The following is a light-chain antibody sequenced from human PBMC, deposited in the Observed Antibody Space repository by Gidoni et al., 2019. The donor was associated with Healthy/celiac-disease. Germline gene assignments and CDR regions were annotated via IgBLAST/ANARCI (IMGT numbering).Light chain of an antibody. V-gene: IGKV1-27*01. J-gene: IGKJ4*01. CDR3: QKYSSSPLT. CDR1: HGISNY. CDR2: AAS. Sequence: DFQMTHSSSSLSASVGDRVTTTYQTSHGISNYLAWYQQKPGKVPKLLISAASTLQSGVPHRFSGSGSGTDFTLTISSLQPEDVAAYYCQKYSSSPLTFGEGTKVEIK.